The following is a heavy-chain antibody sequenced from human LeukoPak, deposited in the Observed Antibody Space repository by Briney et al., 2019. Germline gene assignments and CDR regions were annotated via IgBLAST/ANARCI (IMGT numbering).Heavy chain of an antibody. Sequence: PGGSLRLSCAASGFTFSSYGMHWVRQAPGKGLEWVAAIWYDGSNKYYADSVKGRFTISRDNSKNTLYLQMNSLRAEDTAVYYCARGPLAGDHVKLDYWGQGTLVTVSS. CDR1: GFTFSSYG. CDR2: IWYDGSNK. CDR3: ARGPLAGDHVKLDY. D-gene: IGHD4-17*01. J-gene: IGHJ4*02. V-gene: IGHV3-33*01.